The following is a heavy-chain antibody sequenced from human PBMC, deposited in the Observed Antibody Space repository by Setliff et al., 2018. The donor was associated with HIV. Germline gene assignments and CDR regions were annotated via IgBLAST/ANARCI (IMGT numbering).Heavy chain of an antibody. Sequence: SETLSLTCAVSGFSINSAYYWAWIRQPPGKGLEWIGSIYHSGTTYYNPSLKSRVTMSVDTSKNQFSLRLSSVTAADTAVYYCARHSGAPYSSSSGLFDYWGQGTLVTVSS. CDR3: ARHSGAPYSSSSGLFDY. CDR1: GFSINSAYY. D-gene: IGHD6-6*01. CDR2: IYHSGTT. J-gene: IGHJ4*02. V-gene: IGHV4-38-2*01.